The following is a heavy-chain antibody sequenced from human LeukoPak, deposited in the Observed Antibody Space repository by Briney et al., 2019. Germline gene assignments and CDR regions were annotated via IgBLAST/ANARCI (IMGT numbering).Heavy chain of an antibody. CDR1: GGSFSGYY. CDR3: ARYRGLGYCTNGVCYGGGP. Sequence: PSETLSLTCAVYGGSFSGYYWSWIRQRPAKGLEWIGEINHSGSTNYNPSLKSRVTISVDTSKNQFSLKLSSVTAADTAVYYCARYRGLGYCTNGVCYGGGPGGQGTLVTVSS. CDR2: INHSGST. D-gene: IGHD2-8*01. J-gene: IGHJ5*02. V-gene: IGHV4-34*01.